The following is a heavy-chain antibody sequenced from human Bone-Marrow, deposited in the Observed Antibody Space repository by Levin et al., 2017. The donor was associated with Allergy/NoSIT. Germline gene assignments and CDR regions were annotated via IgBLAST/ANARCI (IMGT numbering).Heavy chain of an antibody. CDR1: GFTFSSYG. J-gene: IGHJ6*02. V-gene: IGHV3-33*01. Sequence: PGESLKISCAASGFTFSSYGMHWVRQAPGKGLEWVAVIWYDGSNKYYADSVKGRFTISRDNSKNTLYLQMNSLRAEDTAVYYCARDLSTGPYYYYGMDVWGQGTTVTVSS. CDR2: IWYDGSNK. D-gene: IGHD2-2*01. CDR3: ARDLSTGPYYYYGMDV.